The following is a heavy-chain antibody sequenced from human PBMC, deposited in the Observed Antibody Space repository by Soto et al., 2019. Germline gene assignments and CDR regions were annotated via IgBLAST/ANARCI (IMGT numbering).Heavy chain of an antibody. CDR3: ARSREFDY. V-gene: IGHV4-30-2*01. CDR2: IFPSGTT. Sequence: SETLSLTCSVSGGSLSGATYSWNWIRQTPGKGLEWIGYIFPSGTTYYNPSLRSRVTISIDVSKNQFSLSLRSLTAADTAVYYCARSREFDYWSQGTLVTVSS. J-gene: IGHJ4*02. CDR1: GGSLSGATYS.